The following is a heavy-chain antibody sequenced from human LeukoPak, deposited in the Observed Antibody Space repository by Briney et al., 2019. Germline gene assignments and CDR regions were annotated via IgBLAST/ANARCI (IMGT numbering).Heavy chain of an antibody. CDR3: ARDGFVGYSYGFFFDY. V-gene: IGHV3-30*04. CDR2: ISYDGSNK. CDR1: GFTFSSHA. Sequence: GRSLRLSCAASGFTFSSHAMHWVRQAPGKGLEWAAVISYDGSNKYYADSVKGRFTISRDNSKNTLYLQMNSLRAEDTAVYYCARDGFVGYSYGFFFDYWGQGTLVTVSS. J-gene: IGHJ4*02. D-gene: IGHD5-18*01.